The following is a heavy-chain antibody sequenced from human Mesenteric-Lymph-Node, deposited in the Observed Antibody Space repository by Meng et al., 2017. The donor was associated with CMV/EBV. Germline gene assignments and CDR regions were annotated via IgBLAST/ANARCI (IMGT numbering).Heavy chain of an antibody. J-gene: IGHJ4*02. CDR1: GFTFSNHW. D-gene: IGHD6-19*01. Sequence: GGSLRLSCAASGFTFSNHWMHRARQGPGKGLVWVSRISTDGSTTSYADSVKGRFTISRNNAKNTVYLQMNSLRAEDTAVYYCGGGSSGWLNYWGQGTLVTVSS. V-gene: IGHV3-74*01. CDR3: GGGSSGWLNY. CDR2: ISTDGSTT.